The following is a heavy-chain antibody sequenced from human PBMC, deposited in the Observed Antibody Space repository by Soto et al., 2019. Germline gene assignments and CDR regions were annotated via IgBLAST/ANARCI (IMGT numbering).Heavy chain of an antibody. CDR1: GFTFSSYG. CDR3: ARDREFDYYDSSGYYYYYYGMDV. Sequence: PGGSLRLSCAASGFTFSSYGMHWVRQAPGKGLEWVAVIWYDGSNKYYADSVKGRFTISRDNSKNTLYLQMNSLRAEDTAVYYSARDREFDYYDSSGYYYYYYGMDVWGQGTTVTVSS. CDR2: IWYDGSNK. D-gene: IGHD3-22*01. V-gene: IGHV3-33*01. J-gene: IGHJ6*02.